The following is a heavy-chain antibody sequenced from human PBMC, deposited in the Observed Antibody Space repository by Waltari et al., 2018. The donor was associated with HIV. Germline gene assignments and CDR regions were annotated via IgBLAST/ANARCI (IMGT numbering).Heavy chain of an antibody. D-gene: IGHD3-10*01. V-gene: IGHV3-30*02. J-gene: IGHJ4*02. CDR2: IRYDGSNK. Sequence: QVQLVESGGGVVQPGGSLRLSCVASGFTFSRYGMHWVRQAPGKGLEWVAFIRYDGSNKYYADAVKGRFTISRDNSKNTLYLQMNSLRAEDTAVYYCAKDRGHYYGSGSSGGWGQGTLVTVSS. CDR3: AKDRGHYYGSGSSGG. CDR1: GFTFSRYG.